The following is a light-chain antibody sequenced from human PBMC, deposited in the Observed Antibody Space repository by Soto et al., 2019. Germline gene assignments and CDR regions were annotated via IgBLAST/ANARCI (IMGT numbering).Light chain of an antibody. J-gene: IGKJ1*01. CDR3: EQYNNGQT. CDR1: QIVNNRY. Sequence: EFVVTQSPGTLSLSPGERATLSCRTSQIVNNRYLAWYQQKPGQAPSLLIYAASTRATGIPVRFSGSGSGTEFTLTHSSPQSEDFPVYYCEQYNNGQTFGQQTTLDI. V-gene: IGKV3-15*01. CDR2: AAS.